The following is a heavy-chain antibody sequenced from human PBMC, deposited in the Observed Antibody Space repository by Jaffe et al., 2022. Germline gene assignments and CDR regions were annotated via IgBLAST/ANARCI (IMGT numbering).Heavy chain of an antibody. V-gene: IGHV4-38-2*02. CDR1: GYSISSGYY. CDR3: ARDAYSGSYYAFDI. CDR2: IYHSGST. Sequence: QVQLQESGPGLVKPSETLSLTCAVSGYSISSGYYWGWIRQPPGKGLEWIGSIYHSGSTYYNPSLKSRVTISVDTSKNQFSLKLSSVTAADTAVYYCARDAYSGSYYAFDIWGQGTMVTVSS. D-gene: IGHD1-26*01. J-gene: IGHJ3*02.